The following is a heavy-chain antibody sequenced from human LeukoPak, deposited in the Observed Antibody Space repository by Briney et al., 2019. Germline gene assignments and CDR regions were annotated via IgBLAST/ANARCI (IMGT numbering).Heavy chain of an antibody. CDR3: ARDISSGWGGPFDY. CDR1: GFTFSSYA. J-gene: IGHJ4*02. Sequence: GGSLRLSCAASGFTFSSYAMHWVRQAPGKGPEWVAVISYDGSNKYYADSVKGRFTISRDNSKNTLYLQMNSLRAEDTAVYYCARDISSGWGGPFDYWGQGTLVTVSS. CDR2: ISYDGSNK. V-gene: IGHV3-30-3*01. D-gene: IGHD6-19*01.